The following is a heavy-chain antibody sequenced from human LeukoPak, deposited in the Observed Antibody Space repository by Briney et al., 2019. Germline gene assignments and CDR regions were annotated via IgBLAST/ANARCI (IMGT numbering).Heavy chain of an antibody. D-gene: IGHD3-3*01. V-gene: IGHV3-33*06. Sequence: PGGSLRLSCAASGFTFSSYGMHWVRQAPGKGLEWVAVICYDGSNKYYADSVKGRFTISRDNSKNTLYLQMNSLRAEDTAVYYCAKDLRNGLRFLELSWGSMDVCGKGTTVTVSS. CDR2: ICYDGSNK. CDR3: AKDLRNGLRFLELSWGSMDV. J-gene: IGHJ6*04. CDR1: GFTFSSYG.